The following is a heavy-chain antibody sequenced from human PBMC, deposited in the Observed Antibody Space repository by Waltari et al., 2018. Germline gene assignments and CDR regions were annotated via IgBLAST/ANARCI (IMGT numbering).Heavy chain of an antibody. J-gene: IGHJ3*02. Sequence: QLQLQESGPGLVKPSETLSLTCTVSGGSISSSSYSWGWFRQPPGKGLEWIGSIYYSGSTYYNPSLKSRVTISVDTSKNQFSLKLSSVTAADTAVYYCARDGGSSGAFDIWGQGTMVTVSS. CDR3: ARDGGSSGAFDI. D-gene: IGHD6-6*01. V-gene: IGHV4-39*07. CDR2: IYYSGST. CDR1: GGSISSSSYS.